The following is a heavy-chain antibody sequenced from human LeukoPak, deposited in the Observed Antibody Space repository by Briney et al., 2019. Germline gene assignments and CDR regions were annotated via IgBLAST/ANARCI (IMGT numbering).Heavy chain of an antibody. CDR2: INPDGSNS. J-gene: IGHJ4*02. Sequence: GGSLRLSCAASGFTFSNYWMHWVRQAPGKGLEWVSRINPDGSNSNYADSVRGRFTMSRDNAKNTVYLQMDSLRAEDTALFYCVRQAVSGDSGIAYWGRGTPVTVSS. D-gene: IGHD2-21*02. CDR3: VRQAVSGDSGIAY. CDR1: GFTFSNYW. V-gene: IGHV3-74*01.